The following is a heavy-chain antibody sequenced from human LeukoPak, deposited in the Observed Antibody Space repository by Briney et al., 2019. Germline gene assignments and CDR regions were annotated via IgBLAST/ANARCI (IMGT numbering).Heavy chain of an antibody. J-gene: IGHJ4*02. CDR2: ISAYNGNT. D-gene: IGHD2-2*01. V-gene: IGHV1-18*01. CDR3: ARALGVPAAADFDY. CDR1: GYTFTSYG. Sequence: ASVKVSCKASGYTFTSYGISWVRQAPGQGLEWMGWISAYNGNTNYAQKLQGRVAMTTDTSTSTAYMELRSLRSDDTAVYYCARALGVPAAADFDYWGQGTLVTVSS.